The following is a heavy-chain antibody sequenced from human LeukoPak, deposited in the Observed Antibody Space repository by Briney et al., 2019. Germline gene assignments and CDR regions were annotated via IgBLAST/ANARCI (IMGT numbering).Heavy chain of an antibody. V-gene: IGHV3-7*01. CDR1: GFTFSGHW. Sequence: GGSLRLSCAASGFTFSGHWMSWVGQAAGKGLGWVANINQGGSDTYYVDSVKGRFTISRDNANNLLYLQMNSLRGEETAVYYCTRDRSRAEDDWGQGTLVTVSS. J-gene: IGHJ4*02. CDR2: INQGGSDT. CDR3: TRDRSRAEDD. D-gene: IGHD1-14*01.